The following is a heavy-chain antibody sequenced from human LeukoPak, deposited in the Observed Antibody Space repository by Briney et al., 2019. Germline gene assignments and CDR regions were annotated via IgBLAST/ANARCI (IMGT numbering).Heavy chain of an antibody. CDR3: ARHRYFQKPPTPFDAFDI. Sequence: SETLSLTCTVSGGSISSSTYYWGWIRQPPGKGLEWIGNIYYSGTTYYNPSLKSRLTISVDTSKNQFSLKLSSVTAADTAVYYCARHRYFQKPPTPFDAFDIWGQGTMVTVSS. CDR2: IYYSGTT. CDR1: GGSISSSTYY. J-gene: IGHJ3*02. V-gene: IGHV4-39*01. D-gene: IGHD2/OR15-2a*01.